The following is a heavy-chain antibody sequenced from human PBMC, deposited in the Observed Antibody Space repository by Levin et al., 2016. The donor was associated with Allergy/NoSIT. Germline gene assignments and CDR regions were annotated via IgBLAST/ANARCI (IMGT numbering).Heavy chain of an antibody. Sequence: ASVKVSCKASGYTFTSYYMHWVRQAPGQGLEWMGIINPSGGSTSYAQKFQGRVTMTRDTSTSTVYMELSSLRSEDTAVYYCARDHGGDYYYYYMDVWGKGTTVTVSS. CDR2: INPSGGST. CDR1: GYTFTSYY. J-gene: IGHJ6*03. CDR3: ARDHGGDYYYYYMDV. D-gene: IGHD3-10*01. V-gene: IGHV1-46*01.